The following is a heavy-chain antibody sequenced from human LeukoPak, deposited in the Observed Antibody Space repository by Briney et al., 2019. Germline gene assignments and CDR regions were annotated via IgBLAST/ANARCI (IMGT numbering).Heavy chain of an antibody. V-gene: IGHV4-4*09. CDR1: GYSITSVY. Sequence: PSETLSLTCTVSGYSITSVYWSWIRQPPGKGLEVIGYTYTSGDTNYNPSLRSRVTMSLDASKNEVSLKMSSVTAADTAAYYCARTARVFDYWGQGILVTVSS. J-gene: IGHJ4*02. CDR2: TYTSGDT. CDR3: ARTARVFDY.